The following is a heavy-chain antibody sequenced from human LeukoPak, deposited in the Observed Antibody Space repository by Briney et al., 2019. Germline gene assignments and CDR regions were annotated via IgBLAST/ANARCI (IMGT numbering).Heavy chain of an antibody. CDR2: IKQDGSEK. CDR3: ARGNWNYYYGMDV. Sequence: GGSLRLSCAASGFTFSSYAMSWVRQAPGKGLEWVANIKQDGSEKYYVDSVKGRFTISRDNSKNTLYLEVNSLRAEDTAVYHCARGNWNYYYGMDVWGQGTTVTVSS. D-gene: IGHD3-3*01. CDR1: GFTFSSYA. J-gene: IGHJ6*02. V-gene: IGHV3-7*04.